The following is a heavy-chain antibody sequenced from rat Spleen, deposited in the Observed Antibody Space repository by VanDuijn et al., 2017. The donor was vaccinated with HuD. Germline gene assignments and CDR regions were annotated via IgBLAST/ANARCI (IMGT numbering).Heavy chain of an antibody. Sequence: EVQLVESGGGLVQPGRSLKLSCAASGFTYSNYVMAWVSQAPTKGLEWVASIRTGGGNTYYRDSVKGRFTISRDNAKNTLYLLMDSLRSEDTATYYCATQAWGDDWFAYWGQGTLVTVSS. CDR2: IRTGGGNT. V-gene: IGHV5S13*01. J-gene: IGHJ3*01. CDR1: GFTYSNYV. CDR3: ATQAWGDDWFAY. D-gene: IGHD1-1*01.